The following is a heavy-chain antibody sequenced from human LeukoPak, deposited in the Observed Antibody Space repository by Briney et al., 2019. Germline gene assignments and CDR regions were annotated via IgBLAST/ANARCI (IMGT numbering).Heavy chain of an antibody. D-gene: IGHD6-13*01. V-gene: IGHV3-53*01. Sequence: PGGSLRLSCAASGFTVSGNYMSWVRQAPGKGLEWVPVIYSGGSTYYADSVKGRFTISRDSSKNTLYLQMNSLRAEDTAVYYCARDPAAAGYVDYWGQGTLVTVSS. CDR2: IYSGGST. CDR1: GFTVSGNY. J-gene: IGHJ4*02. CDR3: ARDPAAAGYVDY.